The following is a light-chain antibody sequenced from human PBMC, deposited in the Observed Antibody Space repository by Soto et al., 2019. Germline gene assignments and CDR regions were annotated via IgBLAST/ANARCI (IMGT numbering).Light chain of an antibody. CDR2: DVS. J-gene: IGKJ5*01. CDR1: QGVTTN. V-gene: IGKV3-15*01. Sequence: IIRTQSTSTLPLSPVEKVTLYSRAGQGVTTNFAWYQQKSGQSPRLLIYDVSSRATGVPSRFSGTGSETDFTLTISGLQSEDSAIYFCQQYNNWPFSFGQGTRLEIK. CDR3: QQYNNWPFS.